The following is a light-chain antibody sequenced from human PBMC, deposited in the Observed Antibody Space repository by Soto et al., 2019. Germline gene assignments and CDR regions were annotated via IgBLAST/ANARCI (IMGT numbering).Light chain of an antibody. CDR1: QSVSSSTY. J-gene: IGKJ5*01. V-gene: IGKV3-20*01. CDR2: GAS. CDR3: QQYGNSPST. Sequence: EIVLTQSPGTLSLSPGERATLSCRASQSVSSSTYLAWYQQKPGQAPRLLIYGASNRATGIPDRFSGSGSGTDFTLTISRLEPEDFAVYYCQQYGNSPSTFVQGTRLESK.